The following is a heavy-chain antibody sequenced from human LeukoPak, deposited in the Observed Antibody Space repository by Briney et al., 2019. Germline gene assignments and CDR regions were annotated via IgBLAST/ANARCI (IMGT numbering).Heavy chain of an antibody. V-gene: IGHV3-48*03. CDR2: ISNSGSTK. CDR1: GFTFSSYE. Sequence: PGGSLRLSCAASGFTFSSYEMNWIRQAPGKGLEWISYISNSGSTKYYADSVKGRFTISRDNAKNSVFLQMNSLRAEDTAVYYCARDPPAVAVTWGQGTLVTVSS. J-gene: IGHJ5*02. CDR3: ARDPPAVAVT. D-gene: IGHD6-19*01.